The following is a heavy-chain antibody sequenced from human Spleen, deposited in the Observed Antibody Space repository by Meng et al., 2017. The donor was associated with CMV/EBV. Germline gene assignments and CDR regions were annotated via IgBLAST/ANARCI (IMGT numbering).Heavy chain of an antibody. CDR3: AKAACSSGSCYSNF. CDR2: ISYIGEGT. D-gene: IGHD2-15*01. CDR1: GFTVSSNY. Sequence: GGSLRLSCAASGFTVSSNYMSWVRQAPGKGLEWVSAISYIGEGTYYADSVKGRFTISRDNSKNTLYLQMDSLRAEDTAVYYCAKAACSSGSCYSNFWGQGTLVTVSS. J-gene: IGHJ4*02. V-gene: IGHV3-23*01.